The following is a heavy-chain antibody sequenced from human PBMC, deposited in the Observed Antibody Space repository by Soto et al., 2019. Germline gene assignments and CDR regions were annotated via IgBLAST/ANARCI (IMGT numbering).Heavy chain of an antibody. V-gene: IGHV1-46*01. Sequence: GASVKVSCKASGYTFTNYYMHWVRQAPGQGLEWMGMINPSGGNTNYAQKFQGRVTMTRDTSTSTVYMELSSLRSDDTAVYYCARLTGTIGYFDYWGQGTLVTVPQ. CDR2: INPSGGNT. CDR3: ARLTGTIGYFDY. CDR1: GYTFTNYY. D-gene: IGHD1-7*01. J-gene: IGHJ4*02.